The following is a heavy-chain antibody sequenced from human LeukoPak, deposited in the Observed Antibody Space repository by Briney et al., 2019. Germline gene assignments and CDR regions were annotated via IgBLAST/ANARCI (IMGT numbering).Heavy chain of an antibody. Sequence: GGSLRLSCAASGFTFSSYTMSWIRQAPGKGLEWVSTITTSDGSTYYADSVKGRFTVSRDNSKNTLFLQMNSLRAEDTAVYYCAKDGGLWVSAHWGDSWGRGTLVTVSS. CDR3: AKDGGLWVSAHWGDS. D-gene: IGHD7-27*01. CDR1: GFTFSSYT. CDR2: ITTSDGST. J-gene: IGHJ4*02. V-gene: IGHV3-23*01.